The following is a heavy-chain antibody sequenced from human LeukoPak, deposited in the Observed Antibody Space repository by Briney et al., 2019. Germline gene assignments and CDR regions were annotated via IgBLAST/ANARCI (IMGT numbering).Heavy chain of an antibody. CDR1: GGTFSSYA. V-gene: IGHV1-69*05. D-gene: IGHD4-23*01. Sequence: GASVKVSCKASGGTFSSYAISWVRQAPGQGLEWMGGIIPIFGTANYAQKFQGRVTITTDESTSTAYMELSSLRSEDTAVYYCARGVGGNPPAEYFQHWGQGTLVTVSS. CDR2: IIPIFGTA. J-gene: IGHJ1*01. CDR3: ARGVGGNPPAEYFQH.